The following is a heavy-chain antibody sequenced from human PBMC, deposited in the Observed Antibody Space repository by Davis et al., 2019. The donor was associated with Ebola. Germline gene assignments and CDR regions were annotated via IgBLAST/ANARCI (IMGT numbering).Heavy chain of an antibody. CDR3: ATSSSWSTSHYGMDV. CDR1: SVSISSGDYY. D-gene: IGHD6-13*01. Sequence: SETLSLTCTVSSVSISSGDYYWSWIRQPPGEGLEWIGYIYYTGSAYYSPSLKSRVAISIDTSKNQVSLKLTSVTASDSAVYYCATSSSWSTSHYGMDVWGKGTTVAVSS. J-gene: IGHJ6*04. CDR2: IYYTGSA. V-gene: IGHV4-30-4*01.